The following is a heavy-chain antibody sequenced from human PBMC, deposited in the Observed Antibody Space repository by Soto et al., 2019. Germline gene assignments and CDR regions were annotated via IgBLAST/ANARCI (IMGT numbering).Heavy chain of an antibody. V-gene: IGHV3-21*01. CDR3: AGPTTFYYYGSGSYYDYYYYGMDV. D-gene: IGHD3-10*01. CDR1: GFTFSSYS. CDR2: FSSSSSYI. Sequence: EVQLVESGGGLVKPGGSLRLSCAASGFTFSSYSMNWVRQAPGKGLEWVSSFSSSSSYIYYADSVKGRFTISRDNAKNSLYLQMNSLRAEDTAVYYCAGPTTFYYYGSGSYYDYYYYGMDVWGQGTTVTVSS. J-gene: IGHJ6*02.